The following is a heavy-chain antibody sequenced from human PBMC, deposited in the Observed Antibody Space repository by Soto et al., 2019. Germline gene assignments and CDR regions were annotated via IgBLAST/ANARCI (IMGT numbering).Heavy chain of an antibody. CDR2: IYSSGNT. V-gene: IGHV4-4*07. J-gene: IGHJ5*02. Sequence: SETLSVRCSVSGGTIRGYYWSWIRQPAGKGLEWIGRIYSSGNTKYNPSLQSRVTMSLDTSNNQFSLRLTSGTAADTAVYSCARGQRFTDWFAPWRQGTLVTVSS. CDR3: ARGQRFTDWFAP. D-gene: IGHD3-3*01. CDR1: GGTIRGYY.